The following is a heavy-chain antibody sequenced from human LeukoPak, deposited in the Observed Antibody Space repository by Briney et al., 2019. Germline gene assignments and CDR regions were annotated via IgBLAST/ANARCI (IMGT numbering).Heavy chain of an antibody. V-gene: IGHV3-48*01. CDR1: GFTFSSYS. CDR2: ITSSSANT. J-gene: IGHJ3*02. Sequence: PGGSLTLSCPGSGFTFSSYSMNWVRQAPGKGLEWISYITSSSANTFYADSVKGRFTISRDNVKNSLFLQMNSLRVEDTAVYYCARDLHYAFDIWGQGTMVTVSS. CDR3: ARDLHYAFDI.